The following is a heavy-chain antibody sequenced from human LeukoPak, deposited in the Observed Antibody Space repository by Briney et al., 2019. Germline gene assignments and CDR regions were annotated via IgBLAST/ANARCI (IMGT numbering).Heavy chain of an antibody. D-gene: IGHD3-10*01. V-gene: IGHV3-11*01. CDR3: ASRRDDYGSGSYRDY. CDR2: ISSSGSTI. J-gene: IGHJ4*02. CDR1: GFTFSDYY. Sequence: GGSLRLSCAASGFTFSDYYMSWIRQAPGKGLEWVSYISSSGSTIYYADSVKGRFTISRDNAKNSLYLQMNSLRAEDTAVYYCASRRDDYGSGSYRDYWGQGTLVTVSS.